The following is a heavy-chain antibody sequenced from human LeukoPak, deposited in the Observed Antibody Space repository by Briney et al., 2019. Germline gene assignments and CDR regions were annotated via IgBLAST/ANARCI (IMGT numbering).Heavy chain of an antibody. J-gene: IGHJ3*02. V-gene: IGHV3-48*01. D-gene: IGHD6-19*01. Sequence: GGSLRLSCAASGFSISSSAMNWVRQAPGKGLEWVSYISSSSSTIYYADSVKGRFTISRDNAKNSLYLQMNSLRAEDTAVYYCARDGYSSGWYPGRAFDIWGQGTMVTVSS. CDR2: ISSSSSTI. CDR1: GFSISSSA. CDR3: ARDGYSSGWYPGRAFDI.